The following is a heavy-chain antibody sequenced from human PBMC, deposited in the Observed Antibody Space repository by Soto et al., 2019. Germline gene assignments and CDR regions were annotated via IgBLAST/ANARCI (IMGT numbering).Heavy chain of an antibody. J-gene: IGHJ3*02. V-gene: IGHV1-69*06. Sequence: PSVKVSCKASGVTFSSYAISWVRQSAGQGLEWMGGIIPIFGTANYAQKFQGRVTITADKSTSTAYMELSSLRSEDTAVYYCASGIVGATPSPSYDAFHIWGQGTMVTVS. CDR3: ASGIVGATPSPSYDAFHI. CDR2: IIPIFGTA. D-gene: IGHD1-26*01. CDR1: GVTFSSYA.